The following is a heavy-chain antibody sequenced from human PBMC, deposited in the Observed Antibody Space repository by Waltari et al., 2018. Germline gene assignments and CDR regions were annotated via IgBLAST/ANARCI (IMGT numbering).Heavy chain of an antibody. J-gene: IGHJ6*03. D-gene: IGHD6-13*01. Sequence: QVQLQETGPGLVKPSETLSLTCAVSGYSISSGYYWGWIRQPPGKGLEWIGSIYHSGSTSYNPSLKSRVTISVDTSKNQFSLKLSSVTAADTAVYYCARRAAIAATGPTYYMDVWGQGTTVTVSS. CDR2: IYHSGST. V-gene: IGHV4-38-2*01. CDR3: ARRAAIAATGPTYYMDV. CDR1: GYSISSGYY.